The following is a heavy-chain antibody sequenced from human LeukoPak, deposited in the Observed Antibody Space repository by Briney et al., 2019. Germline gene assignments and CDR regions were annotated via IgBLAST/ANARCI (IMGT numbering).Heavy chain of an antibody. Sequence: SETLSLTCTVSGGSTSSSSYYWSWIRQPPGKGLEWIGYIYYSGSTNYNPSLKSRVTASVDTSKNQFSLKLSSVTAADTAVYYCAKHNGVGATYYFDYWGQGTLVTVSS. CDR3: AKHNGVGATYYFDY. J-gene: IGHJ4*02. CDR2: IYYSGST. CDR1: GGSTSSSSYY. V-gene: IGHV4-61*05. D-gene: IGHD1-26*01.